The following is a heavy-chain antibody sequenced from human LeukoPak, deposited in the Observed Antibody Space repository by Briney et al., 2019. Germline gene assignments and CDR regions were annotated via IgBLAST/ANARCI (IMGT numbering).Heavy chain of an antibody. Sequence: SETLSLTCAVYGGSFSGYYWSWIRQPPGKGLEWIGEINHSGSTNYNPSLKSRVTISVDTSKNQFSLKLSSVTAADTAVYYCARGAKVGATSYYFDYWGQGTLVTVSS. D-gene: IGHD1-26*01. CDR3: ARGAKVGATSYYFDY. J-gene: IGHJ4*02. CDR2: INHSGST. CDR1: GGSFSGYY. V-gene: IGHV4-34*01.